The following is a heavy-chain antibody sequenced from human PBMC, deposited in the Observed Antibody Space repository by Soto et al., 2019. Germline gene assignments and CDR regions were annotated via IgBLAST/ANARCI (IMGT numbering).Heavy chain of an antibody. V-gene: IGHV3-15*07. CDR2: IKSKTDVGTT. CDR1: GFTFSNAW. J-gene: IGHJ4*02. D-gene: IGHD3-22*01. Sequence: EVQLVESGGGLVKPGGSLRLSCAASGFTFSNAWMNWVRQAPGKWLEWVGRIKSKTDVGTTDYAAPVKGRFTISIDDSKITLYLQMNSLNTEDTAVYYCTTLDYDSSGYSNEYYFHYRGQGNLVTVSS. CDR3: TTLDYDSSGYSNEYYFHY.